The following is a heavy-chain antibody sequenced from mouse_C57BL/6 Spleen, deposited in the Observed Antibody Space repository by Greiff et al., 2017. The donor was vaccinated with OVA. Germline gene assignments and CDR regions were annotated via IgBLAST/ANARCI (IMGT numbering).Heavy chain of an antibody. J-gene: IGHJ3*01. CDR2: IDPSDSYT. CDR3: ARERIYYGSSYRFAY. Sequence: VQLQQPGAELVKPGASVKLSCKASGYTFTSYWMQWVKQRPGPGLEWIGEIDPSDSYTNYNQKFKGKATLTVDTSSSTAYMQLSSLTSEDSAVYYCARERIYYGSSYRFAYWGQGTLVTVSA. D-gene: IGHD1-1*01. CDR1: GYTFTSYW. V-gene: IGHV1-50*01.